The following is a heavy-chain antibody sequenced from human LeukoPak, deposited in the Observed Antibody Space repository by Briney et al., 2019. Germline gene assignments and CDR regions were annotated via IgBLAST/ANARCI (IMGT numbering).Heavy chain of an antibody. CDR3: AREVYSSSWYDY. J-gene: IGHJ4*02. CDR2: IYDSSST. D-gene: IGHD6-13*01. V-gene: IGHV4-4*02. CDR1: GGSISSSNR. Sequence: SGTLSLSAAVSGGSISSSNRWSWVRQPPGKGLEAIGEIYDSSSTYYNPSLKSRVTISVDKSKNQFSLKLSSVTAADTAVYYCAREVYSSSWYDYWGQGTLVTVSS.